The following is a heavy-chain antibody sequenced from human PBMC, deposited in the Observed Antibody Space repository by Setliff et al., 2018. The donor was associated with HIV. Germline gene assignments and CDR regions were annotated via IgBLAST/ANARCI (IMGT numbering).Heavy chain of an antibody. J-gene: IGHJ5*02. CDR2: VSHSGST. CDR3: ARSVLRSLGWFDP. CDR1: GGSISRNTYY. D-gene: IGHD3-3*01. V-gene: IGHV4-39*01. Sequence: ASETLSLTCTVSGGSISRNTYYWAWIRQPPGKGLEWIGSVSHSGSTYYTPSLKSRVTISVDTSKNQFSLNLTSVAAADTARYYCARSVLRSLGWFDPWGQGTLVTVSS.